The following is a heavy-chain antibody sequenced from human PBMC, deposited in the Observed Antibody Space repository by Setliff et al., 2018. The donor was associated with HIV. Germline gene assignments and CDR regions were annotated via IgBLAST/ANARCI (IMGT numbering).Heavy chain of an antibody. CDR2: INHSGST. Sequence: PSETLSLTCAVYGGSFNGYYWSWIRQPPGKGLEWIGEINHSGSTNYNPSLKSRVTMSVDKSKNQFSLKLASVTAADTAVYFCARRSDWFDPWGQGTLVTVSS. V-gene: IGHV4-34*10. J-gene: IGHJ5*02. CDR1: GGSFNGYY. CDR3: ARRSDWFDP.